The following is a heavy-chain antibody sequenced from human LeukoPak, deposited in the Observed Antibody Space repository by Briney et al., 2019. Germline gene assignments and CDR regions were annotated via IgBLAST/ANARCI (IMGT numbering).Heavy chain of an antibody. CDR2: INPNSGDS. Sequence: GASVKVSCKASGYKFTGYYMHWVRQAPGQGLEWMGWINPNSGDSHHAQKFQGRVTMTRDTSISTAYMELSRLRSDDTAVYYCASDLLLSDYWGQGTLVTVSS. CDR1: GYKFTGYY. J-gene: IGHJ4*02. V-gene: IGHV1-2*02. CDR3: ASDLLLSDY.